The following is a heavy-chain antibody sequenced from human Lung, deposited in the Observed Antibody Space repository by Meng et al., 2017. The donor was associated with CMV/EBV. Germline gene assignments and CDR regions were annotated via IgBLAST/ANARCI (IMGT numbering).Heavy chain of an antibody. D-gene: IGHD2-21*02. CDR2: IYYTGST. CDR1: GGSVSSNNYY. CDR3: ARVDCGGDCYWEDYYGMDV. J-gene: IGHJ6*02. Sequence: QVQLQESGLGLVKPSQTLSLTCAVSGGSVSSNNYYWGWIRQSPGKGLEWIGNIYYTGSTDYNPSLKSRVTILVDTSKNQFSLKLSSVTAADTAVYYCARVDCGGDCYWEDYYGMDVWGQGTTVTVSS. V-gene: IGHV4-30-4*08.